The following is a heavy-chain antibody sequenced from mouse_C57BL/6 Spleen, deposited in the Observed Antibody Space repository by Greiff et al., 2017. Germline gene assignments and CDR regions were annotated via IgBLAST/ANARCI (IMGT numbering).Heavy chain of an antibody. Sequence: EVKLQESGGGLVKPGGSLKLSCAASGFTFSDYGMHWVRQAPEKGLEWVAYISSGSSTIYYADTVKGRFTISRDNAKNTLFLQMTSLRSEDTAMYYCARLGNHYAMDYWGQGTSVTVSS. CDR2: ISSGSSTI. CDR1: GFTFSDYG. V-gene: IGHV5-17*01. D-gene: IGHD2-1*01. CDR3: ARLGNHYAMDY. J-gene: IGHJ4*01.